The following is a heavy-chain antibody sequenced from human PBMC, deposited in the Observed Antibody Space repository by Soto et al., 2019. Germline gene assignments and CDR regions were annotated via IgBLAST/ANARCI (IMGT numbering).Heavy chain of an antibody. V-gene: IGHV4-59*01. CDR2: IFYSGSS. CDR1: GASMRSYS. J-gene: IGHJ6*02. CDR3: ARDLRCCGLDV. Sequence: PSETLSLTCNVSGASMRSYSWTWMRLSPGKGLERIGDIFYSGSSNLNPSLRSRLSISIDTSKNKFSLMLKSVTAADTAVYYCARDLRCCGLDVWGQGTTVTVSS. D-gene: IGHD3-9*01.